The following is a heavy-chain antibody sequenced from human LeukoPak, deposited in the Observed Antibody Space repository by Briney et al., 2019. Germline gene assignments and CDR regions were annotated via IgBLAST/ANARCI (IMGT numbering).Heavy chain of an antibody. D-gene: IGHD6-6*01. Sequence: SETLSLTCAVYGGSFSGYYWSWIRQPPGKGLEWVGEINHSGSTNYNPSLKSRVTISVDTSKNQFSLKLSSVTAADTAVYYCARGKIAARARGWFDPWGQGTLVTVSS. CDR2: INHSGST. V-gene: IGHV4-34*01. J-gene: IGHJ5*02. CDR3: ARGKIAARARGWFDP. CDR1: GGSFSGYY.